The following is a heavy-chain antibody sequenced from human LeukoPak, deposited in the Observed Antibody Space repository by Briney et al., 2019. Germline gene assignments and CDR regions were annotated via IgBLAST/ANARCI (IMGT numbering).Heavy chain of an antibody. Sequence: SVKVSYKASGGTFTSYAISWVRQAPGQGLEWMGGIIPIFGIANYAQKFQGRVTITADKSTSTAYMELSSLRSEDTAVYYCARGPKWELPPVFDYWGQGTLVTVSS. CDR3: ARGPKWELPPVFDY. V-gene: IGHV1-69*17. CDR1: GGTFTSYA. CDR2: IIPIFGIA. D-gene: IGHD1-26*01. J-gene: IGHJ4*02.